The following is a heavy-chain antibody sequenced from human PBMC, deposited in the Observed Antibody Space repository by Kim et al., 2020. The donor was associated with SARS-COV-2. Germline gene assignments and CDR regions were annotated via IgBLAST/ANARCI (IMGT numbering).Heavy chain of an antibody. V-gene: IGHV3-23*01. Sequence: GGSLRLSCAASGFTFSSYAMSWVRQAPGKGLEWVSVISGSGGSKYYADSVKGRFTISRDNSKNTLYLQMNSLGAEDTAVYYCAKAGGGQLDRRPFDYWGQGTLVTVSS. CDR2: ISGSGGSK. J-gene: IGHJ4*02. CDR1: GFTFSSYA. CDR3: AKAGGGQLDRRPFDY. D-gene: IGHD1-1*01.